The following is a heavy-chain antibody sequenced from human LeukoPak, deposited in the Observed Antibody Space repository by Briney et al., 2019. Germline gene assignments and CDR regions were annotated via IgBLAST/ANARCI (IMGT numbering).Heavy chain of an antibody. CDR1: GFTFSSYA. D-gene: IGHD3-22*01. CDR3: AREPHYYDSSGPFL. J-gene: IGHJ2*01. Sequence: PGGSLRLSCAASGFTFSSYAMSWVRQAPGKGLEWVSAISGSGGSTYYADAVKGRFSISRDNSKNTLYLQMNSLRAEDTAVYYCAREPHYYDSSGPFLWGRGTLVTVSS. CDR2: ISGSGGST. V-gene: IGHV3-23*01.